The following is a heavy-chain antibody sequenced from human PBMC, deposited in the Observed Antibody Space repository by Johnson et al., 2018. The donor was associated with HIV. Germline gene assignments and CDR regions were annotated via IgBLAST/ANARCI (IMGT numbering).Heavy chain of an antibody. CDR2: ISSSGNTI. Sequence: QVQLVESGGGLVKPGGSLRLPCAASGFTFSDYYMSWIRQAPGKGLEWVSYISSSGNTIYYADSVKGRFTISRVNSKNMLYLQMNSLRVEDTAVYYCAKEGSRGTVTQAPDAFDIWGQGTVVTVSS. J-gene: IGHJ3*02. CDR3: AKEGSRGTVTQAPDAFDI. D-gene: IGHD4-17*01. CDR1: GFTFSDYY. V-gene: IGHV3-11*04.